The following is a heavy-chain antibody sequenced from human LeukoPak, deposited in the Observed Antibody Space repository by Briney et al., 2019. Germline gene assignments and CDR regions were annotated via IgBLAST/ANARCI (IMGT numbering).Heavy chain of an antibody. CDR3: ARDASRTGDYFDY. V-gene: IGHV3-30-3*01. CDR1: GFTSSSYA. J-gene: IGHJ4*02. Sequence: GGSLRLSCVASGFTSSSYAMHWVRQAPGKGLEWVAVISYEGGNKYYADSVKGRFTISRDNSKNTLYLQMNSLRAEDTAVYYCARDASRTGDYFDYWGQGTLVTVSS. CDR2: ISYEGGNK. D-gene: IGHD2-8*02.